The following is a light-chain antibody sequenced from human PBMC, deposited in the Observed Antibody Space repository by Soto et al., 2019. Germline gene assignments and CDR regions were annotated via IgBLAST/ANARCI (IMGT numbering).Light chain of an antibody. CDR1: SSNVGGYNY. CDR3: SSYAGSNNFGV. Sequence: QSVLTQPPSASGSPGRSVTISCTGTSSNVGGYNYVSWYQQHPGKAPNLMIYEVSKRPSGVPDRFSGSKSGNTASLTVSGLQAEDEADYYCSSYAGSNNFGVFGTGTKVTVL. CDR2: EVS. J-gene: IGLJ1*01. V-gene: IGLV2-8*01.